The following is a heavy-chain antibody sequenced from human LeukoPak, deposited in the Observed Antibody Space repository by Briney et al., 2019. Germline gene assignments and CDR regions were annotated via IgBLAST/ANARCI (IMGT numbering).Heavy chain of an antibody. Sequence: PGGSLRLSCAASGFTFSSYAMAWVRQAPGKGLEWVSGISWNSGSIGYADSVKGRFTISRDNAKNTLFLQINSLRAEDTAVYYCAREILAPGKTHDYWGQGTLVTVSS. J-gene: IGHJ4*02. CDR1: GFTFSSYA. CDR3: AREILAPGKTHDY. CDR2: ISWNSGSI. V-gene: IGHV3-9*01.